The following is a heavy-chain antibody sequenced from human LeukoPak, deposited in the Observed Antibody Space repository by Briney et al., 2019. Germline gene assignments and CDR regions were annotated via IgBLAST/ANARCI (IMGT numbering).Heavy chain of an antibody. CDR2: INPLFGAA. CDR3: ARTAPGTSLGGYYYYMDV. V-gene: IGHV1-69*05. D-gene: IGHD1/OR15-1a*01. J-gene: IGHJ6*03. CDR1: GGTFSSFA. Sequence: ASVKVSCKASGGTFSSFALSWVRQAPGQGLEWMGGINPLFGAANYAQKFQGRVTMTTDTSTSTAHMELRGLRSDDTAVYYCARTAPGTSLGGYYYYMDVWGKGTTVTVSS.